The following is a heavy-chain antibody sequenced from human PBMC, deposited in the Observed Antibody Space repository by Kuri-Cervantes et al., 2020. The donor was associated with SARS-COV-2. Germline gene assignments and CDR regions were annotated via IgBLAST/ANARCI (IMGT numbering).Heavy chain of an antibody. V-gene: IGHV3-7*01. Sequence: GVLKISCAASGFTFRSYWMTWVRQAPGKGLEWVANIKQDGSEKYYVDSVKGRFTISRDNAKNSLYLQMNSLRAEDTAVYHCARDGLQEWADYWGQGTLVTVSS. CDR3: ARDGLQEWADY. CDR1: GFTFRSYW. D-gene: IGHD3/OR15-3a*01. J-gene: IGHJ4*02. CDR2: IKQDGSEK.